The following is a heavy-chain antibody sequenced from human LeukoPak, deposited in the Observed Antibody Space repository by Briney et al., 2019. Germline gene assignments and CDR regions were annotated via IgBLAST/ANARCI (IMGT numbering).Heavy chain of an antibody. V-gene: IGHV3-11*03. CDR2: ISSSSSYT. Sequence: GGSLRLSCVVSGIPFSDYYMNWIRQAPGKGLEWISYISSSSSYTDYADSVKGRFTISRDNAKNVLYLQMNSLRVEDTAVYYCAAGTAADYWGLGTLVGVSS. CDR1: GIPFSDYY. D-gene: IGHD6-13*01. CDR3: AAGTAADY. J-gene: IGHJ4*02.